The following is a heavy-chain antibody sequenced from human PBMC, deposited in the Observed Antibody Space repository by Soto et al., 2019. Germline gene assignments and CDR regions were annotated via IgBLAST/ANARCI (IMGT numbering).Heavy chain of an antibody. Sequence: QVQLVESGGGLVKPGGSLRLSCAASGFTFSDYYMSWIRQAPGKGLEWVSYISSSGSTIYYADSVKGRFTISRDNAKNSLYLQMNSLRAEDTAVYYCARGGYSTSWFWSLSELTPSDYYNYYYMDVWGKGTTVTVSS. V-gene: IGHV3-11*01. CDR1: GFTFSDYY. D-gene: IGHD4-4*01. CDR2: ISSSGSTI. J-gene: IGHJ6*03. CDR3: ARGGYSTSWFWSLSELTPSDYYNYYYMDV.